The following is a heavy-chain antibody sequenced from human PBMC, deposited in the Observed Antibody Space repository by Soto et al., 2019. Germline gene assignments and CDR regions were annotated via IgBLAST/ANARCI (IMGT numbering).Heavy chain of an antibody. V-gene: IGHV4-30-2*01. J-gene: IGHJ4*02. Sequence: QLQLQESGSGLVKPSQTLSLTCAVSGGSISSGGYSWSWIRQPPGKGLEWIGYIYHSGSTYYNPSLNGRCTIAVDRSKNQCSLKLSSVTAADTAVYYCAAGGGLPRYYWGPGTLVTVSS. D-gene: IGHD5-12*01. CDR2: IYHSGST. CDR3: AAGGGLPRYY. CDR1: GGSISSGGYS.